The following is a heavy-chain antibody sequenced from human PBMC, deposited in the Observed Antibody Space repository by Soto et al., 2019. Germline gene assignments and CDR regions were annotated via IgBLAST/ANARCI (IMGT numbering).Heavy chain of an antibody. CDR3: AHFSDLEWFDP. CDR2: IFYTGST. Sequence: ETLSLTCTVSGGSISRYFWSWIRQSPGKGLEWIGYIFYTGSTTYNPSLKSRVTISIDTSKNQFSLKLSSLTAADTAVYYCAHFSDLEWFDPWGQGTLVTVSS. J-gene: IGHJ5*02. V-gene: IGHV4-59*01. CDR1: GGSISRYF. D-gene: IGHD2-21*01.